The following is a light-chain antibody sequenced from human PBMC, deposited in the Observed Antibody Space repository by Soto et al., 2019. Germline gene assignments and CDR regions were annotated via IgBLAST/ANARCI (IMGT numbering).Light chain of an antibody. Sequence: GVTKSPGTLSLCTGERATLSCRASQSVSSYLAWYQQKPGQAPRLLIYDASNRATGIPARFSGSGSGTDFTLTISSLEPEDFAVYYCQQRSNWPLTFGGGTKVDI. V-gene: IGKV3-11*01. J-gene: IGKJ4*02. CDR2: DAS. CDR3: QQRSNWPLT. CDR1: QSVSSY.